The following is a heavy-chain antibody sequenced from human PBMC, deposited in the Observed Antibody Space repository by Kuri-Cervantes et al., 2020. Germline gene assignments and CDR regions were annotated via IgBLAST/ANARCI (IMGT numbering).Heavy chain of an antibody. CDR1: GDSIDSGDYY. J-gene: IGHJ5*02. CDR3: TRAKTARGWFDP. V-gene: IGHV4-30-4*08. CDR2: IYYSGST. Sequence: SETLSLTCTVSGDSIDSGDYYWSWIRQPPGEGLEWIGYIYYSGSTYYKPSLKSRVTISVDTSKNQFSLKLSSITAAHTAVYYCTRAKTARGWFDPWGQGTLVTVSS. D-gene: IGHD6-6*01.